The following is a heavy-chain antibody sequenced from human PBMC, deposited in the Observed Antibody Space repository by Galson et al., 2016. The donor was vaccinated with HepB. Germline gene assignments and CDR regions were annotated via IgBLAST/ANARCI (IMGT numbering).Heavy chain of an antibody. CDR3: ARVRLYTYGLEVFDI. CDR2: IYPSDSDI. CDR1: GYIFTTYW. V-gene: IGHV5-51*01. J-gene: IGHJ3*02. Sequence: QSGAEVKKPGESLKISCKASGYIFTTYWIAWVRQMPGKGLEWVAIIYPSDSDIRYSPSFQGHVTISADQAINTAYLQWSSLRASDTAIYYCARVRLYTYGLEVFDIWGQGTTVTVSS. D-gene: IGHD2-2*02.